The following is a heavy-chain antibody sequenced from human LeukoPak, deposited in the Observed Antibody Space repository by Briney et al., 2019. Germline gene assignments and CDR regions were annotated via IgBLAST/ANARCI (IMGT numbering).Heavy chain of an antibody. CDR2: IYYSGST. D-gene: IGHD2-15*01. CDR3: ARLGMPYCSGGSCRALDV. Sequence: SETLSLTCTASGGSISSYYWSWIRQPPGKGLEWIGYIYYSGSTNYNPSLKSRVTISVDTSKNQISLKLSSVTAADTAVYYCARLGMPYCSGGSCRALDVWGQGTTVTVSS. CDR1: GGSISSYY. V-gene: IGHV4-59*01. J-gene: IGHJ6*02.